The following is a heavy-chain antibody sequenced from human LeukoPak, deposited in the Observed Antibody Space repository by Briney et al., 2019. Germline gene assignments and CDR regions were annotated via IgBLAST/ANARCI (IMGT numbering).Heavy chain of an antibody. CDR2: MNPNSGNT. CDR1: GYTFTSYD. D-gene: IGHD2-15*01. CDR3: AVAATPNYYYYYYMDV. Sequence: GASVKVSCKASGYTFTSYDINWVRQATGQGLEWMGWMNPNSGNTGYAQKFQGRVTMTRNTSISTAYMELSSLRSEDTAVYYSAVAATPNYYYYYYMDVWGKGTTVTVSS. J-gene: IGHJ6*03. V-gene: IGHV1-8*01.